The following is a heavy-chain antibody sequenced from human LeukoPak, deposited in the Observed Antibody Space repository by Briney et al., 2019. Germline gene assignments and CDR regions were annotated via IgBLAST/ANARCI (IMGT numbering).Heavy chain of an antibody. CDR3: ARDPMVYGDYDAFDI. CDR1: GFTFSSYS. J-gene: IGHJ3*02. CDR2: ISSSSSTI. D-gene: IGHD4-17*01. Sequence: GGSLRLSCVASGFTFSSYSMNWVRQAPGKRLEWVSYISSSSSTIYYADSVKGRFTISRDNAKNSLFLQMNSLRDEDTAVYYCARDPMVYGDYDAFDIWGQGTMVTVSS. V-gene: IGHV3-48*02.